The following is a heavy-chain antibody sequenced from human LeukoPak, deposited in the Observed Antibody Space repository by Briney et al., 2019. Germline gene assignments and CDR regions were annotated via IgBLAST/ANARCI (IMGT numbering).Heavy chain of an antibody. V-gene: IGHV3-30-3*01. CDR3: ARGSSSWGLWD. CDR2: ISFDGDTK. Sequence: GGSLRLSCEASGLTFSNYAMHWVRQAPGKGLEWVAVISFDGDTKYYGDSVKGRFTISRDNAKNSLYLQMNSLRAEDTAVYYCARGSSSWGLWDWGQGTLVTVSS. D-gene: IGHD6-13*01. CDR1: GLTFSNYA. J-gene: IGHJ4*02.